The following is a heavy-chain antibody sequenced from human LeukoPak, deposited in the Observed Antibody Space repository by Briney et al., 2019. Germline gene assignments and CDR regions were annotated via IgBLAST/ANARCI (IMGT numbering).Heavy chain of an antibody. J-gene: IGHJ4*02. V-gene: IGHV3-7*01. CDR2: IKQDGSEK. CDR3: ARKGLRVGASDY. CDR1: GFTFSIYA. Sequence: GGSLRLSCAASGFTFSIYAMSWVRQAPGKGLEWVANIKQDGSEKYYVDSVKGRFTISRDNAKNSLYLQMNSLRAEDTAVYYCARKGLRVGASDYWGQGTLVTVSS. D-gene: IGHD1-26*01.